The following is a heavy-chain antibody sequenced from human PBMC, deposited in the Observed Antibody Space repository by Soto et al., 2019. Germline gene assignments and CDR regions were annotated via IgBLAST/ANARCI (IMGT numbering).Heavy chain of an antibody. V-gene: IGHV4-4*02. Sequence: QVLLQESGPGLVKPSGTLSLTCAVSGDSISSSFWWSWVRQPPGKGLEWIGEIYHTESTVYNPSHKSRVTISVDKSKNQFSLNLDSVTASDTAVYYCARYDFGTFDYWGRGILFTVSS. CDR3: ARYDFGTFDY. CDR1: GDSISSSFW. J-gene: IGHJ4*02. D-gene: IGHD4-17*01. CDR2: IYHTEST.